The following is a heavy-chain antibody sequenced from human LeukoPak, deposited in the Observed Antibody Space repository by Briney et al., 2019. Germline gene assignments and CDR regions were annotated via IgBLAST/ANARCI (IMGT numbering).Heavy chain of an antibody. J-gene: IGHJ6*02. D-gene: IGHD6-13*01. CDR3: ARSMQLAPQTYYYYGMDV. V-gene: IGHV1-69*04. CDR2: IIPILGIA. Sequence: SVTVSCKASGGTFSSYAISWVRQAPGQGLEWMGRIIPILGIANYAQKFQGRVTITADKSTSTAYMELSSLRSEDTAVYYCARSMQLAPQTYYYYGMDVWGQGTTVTVSS. CDR1: GGTFSSYA.